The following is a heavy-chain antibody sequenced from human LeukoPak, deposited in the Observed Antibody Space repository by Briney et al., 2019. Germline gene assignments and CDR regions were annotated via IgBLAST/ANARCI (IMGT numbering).Heavy chain of an antibody. J-gene: IGHJ4*02. V-gene: IGHV4-31*03. CDR3: ARDRVDSSGYYWPDFDY. CDR2: IYYSGST. CDR1: GGSFSSGGYY. Sequence: SETLSLTCTVSGGSFSSGGYYWSWIRQHPGKGLEWIGYIYYSGSTYYNPSLKSRVTISVDTSKNQFSLKLSSVTAADTAVYYCARDRVDSSGYYWPDFDYWGQGTLVTVSS. D-gene: IGHD3-22*01.